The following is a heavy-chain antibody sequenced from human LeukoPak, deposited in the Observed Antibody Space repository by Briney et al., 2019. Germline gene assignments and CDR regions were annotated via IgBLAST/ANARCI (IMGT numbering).Heavy chain of an antibody. D-gene: IGHD3-16*01. Sequence: GGSLRLSCVTSGFTFSNYNMNWVRQAPGKGLEWVSTISSSGRYIYYAESVKGRFIISRDSSNSSLFLQMNSLRAEDTAVYFCARNFDSVTSAFAYWGQGSLVTVSS. J-gene: IGHJ4*02. CDR2: ISSSGRYI. V-gene: IGHV3-21*01. CDR3: ARNFDSVTSAFAY. CDR1: GFTFSNYN.